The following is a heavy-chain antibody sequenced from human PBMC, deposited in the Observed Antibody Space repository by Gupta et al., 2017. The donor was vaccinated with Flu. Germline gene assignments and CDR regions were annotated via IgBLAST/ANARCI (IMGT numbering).Heavy chain of an antibody. CDR2: IIGMFGTT. Sequence: QVQLVQSGAEVKKPGSSVKVSCEASGGTFSSYAISWVRQAPGQGLEWMGGIIGMFGTTNYAQKFQGRVTITADESTSTAYMVLSSLRSEDTAVYYCARGNTYYYNFMDVWGKGTTVTVSS. J-gene: IGHJ6*03. V-gene: IGHV1-69*01. CDR3: ARGNTYYYNFMDV. CDR1: GGTFSSYA.